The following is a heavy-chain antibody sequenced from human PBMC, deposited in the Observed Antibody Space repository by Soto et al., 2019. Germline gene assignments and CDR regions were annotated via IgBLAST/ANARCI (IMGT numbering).Heavy chain of an antibody. CDR2: INHSGST. CDR1: GGSFSGYY. Sequence: SETLSLTCAVYGGSFSGYYWSWIRQPPGKGLEWIGEINHSGSTNYNPSLKSRVTISVDTSKNQFSLKLSSVTAADTAVYYCARKGVSLMVYALYYYYGMDVWGQGTTVTAP. J-gene: IGHJ6*02. D-gene: IGHD2-8*01. CDR3: ARKGVSLMVYALYYYYGMDV. V-gene: IGHV4-34*01.